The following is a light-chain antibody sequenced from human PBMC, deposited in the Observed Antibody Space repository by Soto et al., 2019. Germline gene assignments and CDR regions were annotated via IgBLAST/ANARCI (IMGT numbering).Light chain of an antibody. CDR1: QYISNY. J-gene: IGKJ2*01. CDR2: TAS. CDR3: QQSYSTPPT. V-gene: IGKV1-39*01. Sequence: DIQMTQSPSSLSASVGDRVTITCQASQYISNYLNWYQQKSGTAPKLLIHTASTLQSGVPSRFSGRGSGPDFTLTISSVQPDDFAIYFCQQSYSTPPTFGQGTTLEIK.